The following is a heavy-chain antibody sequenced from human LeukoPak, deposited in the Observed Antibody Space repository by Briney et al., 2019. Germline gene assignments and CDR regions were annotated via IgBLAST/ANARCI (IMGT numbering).Heavy chain of an antibody. CDR3: ARVLSTGRSDY. J-gene: IGHJ4*02. CDR2: IYSDGST. CDR1: GGSINTYY. V-gene: IGHV4-59*01. D-gene: IGHD2-8*02. Sequence: PSETLSLTCTVSGGSINTYYRSWIRQPPGKGLEWLGYIYSDGSTNYNPSLKSRLTISVDTSKNQFSLKLSSVIPADTAVYYCARVLSTGRSDYWGQGTLVTVSS.